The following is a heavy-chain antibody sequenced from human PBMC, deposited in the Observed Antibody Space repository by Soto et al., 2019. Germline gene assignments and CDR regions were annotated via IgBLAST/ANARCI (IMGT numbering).Heavy chain of an antibody. CDR2: IIPIFGTA. Sequence: SVKVSCKASGGTFSSYAISWVRQAPGQGLEWMGGIIPIFGTANYAQKFQGRVTITADESTSTAYMELSSLRSEDTAVYYCARGHYDSSGYYYVRLDPWGQGTLVTVS. CDR3: ARGHYDSSGYYYVRLDP. CDR1: GGTFSSYA. D-gene: IGHD3-22*01. V-gene: IGHV1-69*13. J-gene: IGHJ5*02.